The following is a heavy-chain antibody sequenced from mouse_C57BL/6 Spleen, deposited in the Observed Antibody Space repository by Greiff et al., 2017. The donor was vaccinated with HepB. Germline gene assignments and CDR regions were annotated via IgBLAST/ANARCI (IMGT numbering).Heavy chain of an antibody. D-gene: IGHD1-1*01. CDR3: ARGGYYGSSVYFDY. Sequence: VQLQQPGAELVRPGSSVKLFCKASGYTFTSYWMDWVKQRPGQGLEWIGNIYPSDSETHYNQKFKDKATLTVDKSSSTAYMQLSSLTSEDSAVYYCARGGYYGSSVYFDYWGQGTTLTVSS. CDR2: IYPSDSET. CDR1: GYTFTSYW. J-gene: IGHJ2*01. V-gene: IGHV1-61*01.